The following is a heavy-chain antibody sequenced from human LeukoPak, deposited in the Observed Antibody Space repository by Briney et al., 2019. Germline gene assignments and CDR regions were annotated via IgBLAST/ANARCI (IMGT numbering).Heavy chain of an antibody. CDR3: ARDRGVQLWLKSADNIFDY. CDR2: ISAYNGNT. D-gene: IGHD5-18*01. Sequence: GASVKVSCTASGYTFTSYGISWVRQAPGQGLEWMGWISAYNGNTNYAQKLQGRVTMTTDTSTSTAYMELRSLRSDDTAVYYCARDRGVQLWLKSADNIFDYWGQGTLVTVSS. V-gene: IGHV1-18*01. CDR1: GYTFTSYG. J-gene: IGHJ4*02.